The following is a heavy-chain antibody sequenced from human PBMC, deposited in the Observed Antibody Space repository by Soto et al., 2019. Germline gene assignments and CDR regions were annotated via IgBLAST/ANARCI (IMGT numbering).Heavy chain of an antibody. CDR1: GYTFTSYY. V-gene: IGHV1-46*01. CDR2: INPSGGST. J-gene: IGHJ4*02. Sequence: QVHLVQSGAEVKKPGAAVKISCKASGYTFTSYYMHWVRQAPGQGLEWMGIINPSGGSTNYEQKLQDRFAMTIDTSTSTVYMELNSLRSEDTAVYYCARPPYPGCINAVCYPLDYWGQGNLVTVSS. CDR3: ARPPYPGCINAVCYPLDY. D-gene: IGHD2-8*01.